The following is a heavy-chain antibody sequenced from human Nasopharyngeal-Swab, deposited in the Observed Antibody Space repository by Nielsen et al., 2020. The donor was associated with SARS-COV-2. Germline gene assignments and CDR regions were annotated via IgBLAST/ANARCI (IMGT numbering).Heavy chain of an antibody. Sequence: GESLKISCAASGFTFSSYAVHWVRQAPGKGLEWVAVISYDGSNKYYADSVKGRFTISRDNSKNTLYLQMNSLRAEDTAVYYCARDRGYSSSWYFYYYYGMDVWGQGTTVTVSS. CDR1: GFTFSSYA. J-gene: IGHJ6*02. CDR3: ARDRGYSSSWYFYYYYGMDV. CDR2: ISYDGSNK. D-gene: IGHD6-13*01. V-gene: IGHV3-30-3*01.